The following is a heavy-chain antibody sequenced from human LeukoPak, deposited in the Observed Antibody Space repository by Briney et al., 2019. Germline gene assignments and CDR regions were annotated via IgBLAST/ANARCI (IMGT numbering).Heavy chain of an antibody. Sequence: ASVKVSCKASGYTFTGYYMHWVRQAPGQGLEWMGWINPNSGGTNYAQKFQGRVTMTRDTSISTAYMELSRLRSDDTAVYYCARARSGYGFLDYWGQGTLVTVSS. CDR1: GYTFTGYY. J-gene: IGHJ4*02. D-gene: IGHD5-12*01. V-gene: IGHV1-2*02. CDR2: INPNSGGT. CDR3: ARARSGYGFLDY.